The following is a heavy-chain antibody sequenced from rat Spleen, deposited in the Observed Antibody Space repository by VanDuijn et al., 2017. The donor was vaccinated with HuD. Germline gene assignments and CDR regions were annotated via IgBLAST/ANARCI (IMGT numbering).Heavy chain of an antibody. CDR1: GFTFSSFA. Sequence: EVQLVESGGGLVQPGRSMKLSCAASGFTFSSFAMAWVRQAPTKGLEWVASISPSGGSTYYRDSVKGRFTISRDNAKSTLYLQMDSLRSEDTATYYCTSHGARISRFAYWGQGTLVTVSS. CDR2: ISPSGGST. D-gene: IGHD2-7*01. V-gene: IGHV5-46*01. CDR3: TSHGARISRFAY. J-gene: IGHJ3*01.